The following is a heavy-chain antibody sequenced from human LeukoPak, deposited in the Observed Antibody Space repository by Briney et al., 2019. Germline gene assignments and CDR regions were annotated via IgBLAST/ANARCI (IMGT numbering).Heavy chain of an antibody. J-gene: IGHJ4*02. CDR2: FDPEDGEA. Sequence: VASVKVSCKVSGDTLTELSMHWVRQAPGKGLEWMGGFDPEDGEAIYAQKFQGRVTMTEDTSTDTAYMELSSLRSEDTAVYYCASLRGVAFDYWGQGTLVTVSS. CDR3: ASLRGVAFDY. V-gene: IGHV1-24*01. D-gene: IGHD3-10*01. CDR1: GDTLTELS.